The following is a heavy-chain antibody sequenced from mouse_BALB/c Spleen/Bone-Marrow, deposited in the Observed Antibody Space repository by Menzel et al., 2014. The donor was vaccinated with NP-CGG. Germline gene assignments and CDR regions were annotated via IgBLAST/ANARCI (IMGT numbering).Heavy chain of an antibody. CDR2: IYPGDGNT. CDR3: ARRRTFITSVVDYFDV. Sequence: VQLQQSGPELVKPGASVKISCRASGYVFSSSWMNWVKQRPGQGLEWIGRIYPGDGNTNYNGKFKGKATLTADTSSSTAYMQISSLTSADSAVYFCARRRTFITSVVDYFDVWGAGTTVTVSS. V-gene: IGHV1-82*01. D-gene: IGHD1-1*02. CDR1: GYVFSSSW. J-gene: IGHJ1*01.